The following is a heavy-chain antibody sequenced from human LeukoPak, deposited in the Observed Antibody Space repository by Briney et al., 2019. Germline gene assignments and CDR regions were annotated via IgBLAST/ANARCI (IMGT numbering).Heavy chain of an antibody. V-gene: IGHV3-23*01. CDR2: LSGGGSSGVST. J-gene: IGHJ4*02. CDR1: GFTFSSYA. CDR3: AKAYYDILTGYDTWDDY. Sequence: GGSLRLSCAASGFTFSSYAMTWVRQAPGKGLDWVSGLSGGGSSGVSTYYADSVKGRFTISRDNSKNTLYLQMNSLRAEDTAVYYCAKAYYDILTGYDTWDDYWGQGTLVTVSS. D-gene: IGHD3-9*01.